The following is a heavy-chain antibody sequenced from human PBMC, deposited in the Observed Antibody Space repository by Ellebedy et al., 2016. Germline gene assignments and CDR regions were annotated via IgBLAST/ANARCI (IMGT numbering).Heavy chain of an antibody. CDR3: AKALGAQWSLDY. J-gene: IGHJ4*02. V-gene: IGHV3-23*01. CDR2: VTNSGDDT. D-gene: IGHD2-15*01. Sequence: GESLKISXAASGFAFSSYAMNWVRQAPGKGLEWVSSVTNSGDDTYYADSVKGRFTISRDNSKETLSLHMNSLRAEDTAIYYCAKALGAQWSLDYWGQGTLVTVSS. CDR1: GFAFSSYA.